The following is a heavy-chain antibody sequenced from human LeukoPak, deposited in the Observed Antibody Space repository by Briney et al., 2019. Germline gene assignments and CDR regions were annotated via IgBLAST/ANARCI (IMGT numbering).Heavy chain of an antibody. Sequence: ASVKLSCKASGYTFTSYGISWVRQAPGPGLEWMGWISAYNGNRNYAQKLQGRVTMTTDTSTSTAYMELRSLRSDDTAVYYCAREEYGDYVPIDYWGQGTLVTVSS. J-gene: IGHJ4*02. CDR1: GYTFTSYG. CDR2: ISAYNGNR. CDR3: AREEYGDYVPIDY. D-gene: IGHD4-17*01. V-gene: IGHV1-18*01.